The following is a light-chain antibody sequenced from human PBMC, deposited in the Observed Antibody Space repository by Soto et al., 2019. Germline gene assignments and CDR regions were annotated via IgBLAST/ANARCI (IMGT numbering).Light chain of an antibody. J-gene: IGKJ1*01. CDR1: QPLNNS. CDR2: GAY. V-gene: IGKV3-20*01. CDR3: QQYGSSVWT. Sequence: EIVMTQSPATLPVSPGDRATLSCSAGQPLNNSVAWYQQKPGQAPRLLIYGAYSRASGIPDRFSGSGSGTDYTLTISRLEPEDFAVYYCQQYGSSVWTFGQGTKVDIK.